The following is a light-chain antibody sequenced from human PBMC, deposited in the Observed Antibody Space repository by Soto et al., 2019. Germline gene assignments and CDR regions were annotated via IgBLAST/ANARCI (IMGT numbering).Light chain of an antibody. CDR3: QQRRSWHVT. V-gene: IGKV3D-11*02. CDR2: DAS. CDR1: QSINTY. J-gene: IGKJ5*01. Sequence: ENVLTQSPATLSLSPGEGATLSCRASQSINTYLAWYQQEPGQAPRLLIYDASKRATGIPARFSGSGFGTNFTLTNSRLETEDFGFYYCQQRRSWHVTFGQGTRVEIK.